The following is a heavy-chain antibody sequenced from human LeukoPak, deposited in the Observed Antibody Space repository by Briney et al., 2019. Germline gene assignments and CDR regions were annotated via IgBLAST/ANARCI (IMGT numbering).Heavy chain of an antibody. D-gene: IGHD3-3*01. CDR1: GGSITSRSYY. J-gene: IGHJ4*02. CDR2: IYHSGST. CDR3: ARKIFGIITTYFDY. V-gene: IGHV4-39*02. Sequence: SETLSLTCTVSGGSITSRSYYWGWVRQPPGKGREWIGSIYHSGSTHYNPSLKSRVTISVDTSKNHFSLRLTSVTAADTAVYYCARKIFGIITTYFDYWGQGTLVTVSS.